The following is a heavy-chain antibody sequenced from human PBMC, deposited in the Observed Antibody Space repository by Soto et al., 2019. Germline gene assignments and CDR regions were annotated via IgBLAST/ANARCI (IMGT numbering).Heavy chain of an antibody. Sequence: QITLKESGPTLVKPTQTLTLTCTFSGFSLSTSGVGVGWIRQPPGKALEWLALIYWDDDKRYSPSLKSRLTITTDTSNNQVVLTMTNTDPVDTATYYCAHLTTADYYYYYGMDVWGQGTTVTVSS. J-gene: IGHJ6*02. CDR1: GFSLSTSGVG. D-gene: IGHD4-17*01. V-gene: IGHV2-5*02. CDR3: AHLTTADYYYYYGMDV. CDR2: IYWDDDK.